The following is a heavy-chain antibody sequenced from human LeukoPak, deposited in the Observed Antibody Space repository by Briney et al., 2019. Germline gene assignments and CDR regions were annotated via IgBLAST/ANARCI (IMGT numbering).Heavy chain of an antibody. CDR1: GGSFSGYY. CDR3: ARGKGYCSSTSCYFDY. Sequence: SETLSLTCAVYGGSFSGYYWSWIRQPPGKGLEWIGEINHSGSTNYNPPLKSRVTISVDTSKNQFSLKLSSVTAADTAVYYCARGKGYCSSTSCYFDYWGQGTLVTVSS. J-gene: IGHJ4*02. V-gene: IGHV4-34*01. D-gene: IGHD2-2*01. CDR2: INHSGST.